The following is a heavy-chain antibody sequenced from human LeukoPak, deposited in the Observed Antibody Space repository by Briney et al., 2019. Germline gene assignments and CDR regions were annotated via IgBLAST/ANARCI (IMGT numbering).Heavy chain of an antibody. CDR1: GFTFSNAW. V-gene: IGHV3-15*01. J-gene: IGHJ4*02. CDR2: IKSKIHGGTI. Sequence: GGSLRLSCAASGFTFSNAWMSWVRQAPGKGLEWVGRIKSKIHGGTIDYAAPVKGRCTISRDDSKNTLSLQMNSLESEDTAVYYCAASTDWYAYWGQGTLVTVSS. CDR3: AASTDWYAY. D-gene: IGHD3-9*01.